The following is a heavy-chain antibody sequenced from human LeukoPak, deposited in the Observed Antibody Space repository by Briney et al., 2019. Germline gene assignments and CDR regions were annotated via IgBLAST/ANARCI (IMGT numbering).Heavy chain of an antibody. J-gene: IGHJ4*02. CDR3: ARHSRGRWYVFDY. D-gene: IGHD6-13*01. V-gene: IGHV3-23*01. Sequence: PGGSLRHSCAASGFTFSSYAMSWVRQAPGKGLEWVSGISGSGGNTYYADSVKGRFTISRDNSNNTLYLQMNSLRAEDTAVYYCARHSRGRWYVFDYWGQGTLVSVSS. CDR1: GFTFSSYA. CDR2: ISGSGGNT.